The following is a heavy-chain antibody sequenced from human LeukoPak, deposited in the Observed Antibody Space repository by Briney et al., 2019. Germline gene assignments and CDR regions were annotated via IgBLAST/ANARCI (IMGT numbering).Heavy chain of an antibody. CDR2: IGVSGDTT. Sequence: GGSLRLSCAASGFIFYNYAMSWVRQAPGKGLEWVSVIGVSGDTTYYADSVKGRVTISRDNSKNTLYLEINSLRAEDTAVYYCSPLGSGVDYWGQGTLVTVTS. J-gene: IGHJ4*02. CDR1: GFIFYNYA. CDR3: SPLGSGVDY. D-gene: IGHD6-19*01. V-gene: IGHV3-23*01.